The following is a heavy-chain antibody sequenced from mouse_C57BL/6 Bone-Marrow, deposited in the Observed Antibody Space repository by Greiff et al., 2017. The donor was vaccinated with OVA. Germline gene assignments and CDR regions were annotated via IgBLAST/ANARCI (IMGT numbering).Heavy chain of an antibody. CDR2: IDPETGGT. D-gene: IGHD2-5*01. J-gene: IGHJ4*01. CDR3: TLYSTYYAMDY. Sequence: VQLQESGAELVRPGASVTLSCKASGYTFTDYEMHWVKQTPVHGLEWIGAIDPETGGTAYNQKFKGKAILTADKSSSTAYMELRSLTSEDSAVYYCTLYSTYYAMDYWGQGTSVTVSS. CDR1: GYTFTDYE. V-gene: IGHV1-15*01.